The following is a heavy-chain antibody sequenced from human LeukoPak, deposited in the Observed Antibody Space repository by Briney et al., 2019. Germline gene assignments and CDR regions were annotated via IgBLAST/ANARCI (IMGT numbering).Heavy chain of an antibody. D-gene: IGHD6-13*01. CDR1: GFTFSSCA. CDR2: ISGAGVSI. CDR3: AKLGRAAAGADYYYYGMDV. J-gene: IGHJ6*02. Sequence: PGGSLRLSCAASGFTFSSCAMNWVRQAPGKGLEWVSTISGAGVSIYYADSVKGRFTISRDNSKNTLYLQMNSLRAEDTAVYYCAKLGRAAAGADYYYYGMDVWGQGTTVTVSS. V-gene: IGHV3-23*01.